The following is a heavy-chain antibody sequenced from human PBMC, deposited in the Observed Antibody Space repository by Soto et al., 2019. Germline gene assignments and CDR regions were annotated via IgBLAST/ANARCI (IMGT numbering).Heavy chain of an antibody. J-gene: IGHJ4*02. CDR3: VRGTSVVTPSLDY. CDR1: GGSFSDFY. D-gene: IGHD2-21*02. Sequence: SETLSLTCAVYGGSFSDFYWTWIRQPPGKGLEWIGQINHRGSTNYNPSLKSRVTISGDTSKNQFSLKLSSVTAADTAVYYCVRGTSVVTPSLDYWGQGTLVTVSS. CDR2: INHRGST. V-gene: IGHV4-34*01.